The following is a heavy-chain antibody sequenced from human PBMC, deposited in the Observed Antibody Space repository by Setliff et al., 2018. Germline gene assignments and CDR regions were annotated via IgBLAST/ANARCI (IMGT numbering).Heavy chain of an antibody. Sequence: GSLRLSCAASGFTFSSYSMHWVRQTPGKGLEWVSSISPDSYYIDYADSIKGRFTISRDNAKSSLYLQMNSLRAEDTAVFYCARSPANGGHDAFDIWVQGTMVTVSS. J-gene: IGHJ3*02. V-gene: IGHV3-21*03. CDR3: ARSPANGGHDAFDI. D-gene: IGHD6-25*01. CDR2: ISPDSYYI. CDR1: GFTFSSYS.